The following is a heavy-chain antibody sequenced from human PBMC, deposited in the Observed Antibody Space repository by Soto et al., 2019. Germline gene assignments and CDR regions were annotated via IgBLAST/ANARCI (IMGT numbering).Heavy chain of an antibody. V-gene: IGHV1-18*04. D-gene: IGHD3-22*01. J-gene: IGHJ4*02. CDR2: IATHDGSA. Sequence: ASMNVSCKPSGSTFTSYGLNCVRRASGQGLEWMGRIATHDGSAVSAQSLQGRLILTRDSFTNTAYMELGGLTSDDTGLYYCWRNDGDDSTNFWGQGTLVTVSS. CDR1: GSTFTSYG. CDR3: WRNDGDDSTNF.